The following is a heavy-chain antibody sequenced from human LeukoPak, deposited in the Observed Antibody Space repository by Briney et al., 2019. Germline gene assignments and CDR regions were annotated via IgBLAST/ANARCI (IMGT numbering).Heavy chain of an antibody. D-gene: IGHD6-19*01. CDR2: IYYSGST. J-gene: IGHJ3*02. CDR1: GGSISSYY. CDR3: ARWSSWLAVAGAKNPRYAFDI. Sequence: SETLSLTCTVSGGSISSYYWSWIRQPPAKGLEWIGYIYYSGSTNYNPSLKSRVTISVDTSKNQFSLKLSSVTAADTAVYYCARWSSWLAVAGAKNPRYAFDIWGQGTMVTVSS. V-gene: IGHV4-59*01.